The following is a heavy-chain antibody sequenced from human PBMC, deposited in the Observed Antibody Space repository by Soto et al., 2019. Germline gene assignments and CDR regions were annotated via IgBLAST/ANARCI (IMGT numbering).Heavy chain of an antibody. D-gene: IGHD2-15*01. V-gene: IGHV3-33*01. CDR3: ARGYCSGGSCYNYMDV. CDR2: IWYDGSNK. J-gene: IGHJ6*03. Sequence: GGSLRLSCAASGFTFSSYGMHWVRQAPGKGLEWVAVIWYDGSNKYYADSVKGRFTISRDNSKNTLYLQMNSLRAEDTAVYYCARGYCSGGSCYNYMDVWGKGTTVTVSS. CDR1: GFTFSSYG.